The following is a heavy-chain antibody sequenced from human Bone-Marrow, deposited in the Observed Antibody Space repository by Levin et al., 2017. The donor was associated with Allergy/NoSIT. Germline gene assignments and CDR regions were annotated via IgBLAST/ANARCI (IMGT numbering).Heavy chain of an antibody. CDR1: GASIRSYH. D-gene: IGHD4-17*01. CDR2: MSHSGST. V-gene: IGHV4-59*01. CDR3: ARGSRDYGDYGGYFDY. J-gene: IGHJ4*02. Sequence: SETLSLTCTVSGASIRSYHWSWIRQPPGKGLEWIGYMSHSGSTNYNPSLKSRVTISVDTSKNQFSLKLRSVTAADTAVYYCARGSRDYGDYGGYFDYWGRGTLVTVSS.